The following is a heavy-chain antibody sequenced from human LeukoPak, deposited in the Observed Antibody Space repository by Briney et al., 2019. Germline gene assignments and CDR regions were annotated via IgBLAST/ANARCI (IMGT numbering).Heavy chain of an antibody. Sequence: SETLSLTCTVSGDSISSNYWNWIRQPPVKGLEWIGYIYYSGSTNYDPSLKSRVTMSIDTSKNQFSLKLSSVTAADTAVYYCARGFYDSSGYSSPFDSWGQGTRVTVSS. V-gene: IGHV4-59*08. CDR3: ARGFYDSSGYSSPFDS. D-gene: IGHD3-22*01. J-gene: IGHJ4*02. CDR2: IYYSGST. CDR1: GDSISSNY.